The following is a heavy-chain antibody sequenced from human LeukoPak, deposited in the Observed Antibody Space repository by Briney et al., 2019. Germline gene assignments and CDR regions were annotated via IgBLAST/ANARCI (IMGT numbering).Heavy chain of an antibody. D-gene: IGHD1-26*01. CDR2: MNPNSGNT. V-gene: IGHV1-8*03. CDR3: ARRDAGIVGAIDAFDI. Sequence: ASVKVSCKASGYTFTSYDINWVRQATGQGLEWMGWMNPNSGNTGYAQKFQGRVTITRNTSISTAYMELSSLRSEDTAVYYCARRDAGIVGAIDAFDIWGQGTMVTVSS. CDR1: GYTFTSYD. J-gene: IGHJ3*02.